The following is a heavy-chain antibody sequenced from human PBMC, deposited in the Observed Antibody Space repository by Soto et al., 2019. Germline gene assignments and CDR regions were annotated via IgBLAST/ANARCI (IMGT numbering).Heavy chain of an antibody. CDR2: ISGSGGST. CDR3: AKDVYGDPRFYFDY. Sequence: EVQLLESGGGLVQPGGSLRLSCAASGLTFSSYAMSWVRQAPGKGLEWVSAISGSGGSTYYADSVKARFTISRDNAKNTLYLQTNSLRAEDTAVYYCAKDVYGDPRFYFDYWCQGTLVTVSS. V-gene: IGHV3-23*01. D-gene: IGHD4-17*01. J-gene: IGHJ4*02. CDR1: GLTFSSYA.